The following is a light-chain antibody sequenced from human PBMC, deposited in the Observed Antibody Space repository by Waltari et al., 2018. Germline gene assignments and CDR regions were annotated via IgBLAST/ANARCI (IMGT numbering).Light chain of an antibody. CDR3: KQYHNWPPG. V-gene: IGKV3-15*01. Sequence: EMVMTQSPATLSVSLGERATLSCRASQSVRSRLAWYQQKPGQAPRLLVYDASTRATGVPARFSGSGSGTDFILSISGMQSDAFPVCYCKQYHNWPPGFGPGTKVDIK. CDR2: DAS. CDR1: QSVRSR. J-gene: IGKJ3*01.